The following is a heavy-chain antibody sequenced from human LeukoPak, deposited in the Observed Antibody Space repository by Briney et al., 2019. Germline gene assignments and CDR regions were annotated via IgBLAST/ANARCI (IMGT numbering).Heavy chain of an antibody. CDR3: AREPTIFGVVRGPHDAFDI. D-gene: IGHD3-3*01. Sequence: SETLSLTCTVSGGSISSYYWSWIRQPPGKGLEWIGYIYYSGSTNYNPSLKSRVTISVDTSKNQFSLKLSSVTAADTAVYYCAREPTIFGVVRGPHDAFDIWGQGTMVTVSS. CDR1: GGSISSYY. CDR2: IYYSGST. V-gene: IGHV4-59*12. J-gene: IGHJ3*02.